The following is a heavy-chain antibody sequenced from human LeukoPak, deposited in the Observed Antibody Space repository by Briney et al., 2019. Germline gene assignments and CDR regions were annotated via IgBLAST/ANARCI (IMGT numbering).Heavy chain of an antibody. Sequence: GASVKVSCKASGYTFTSYAITWVRQAPGQGLEWMGWISTYNGNTNYAQKLQGRVTMTTDTSTSTAYMELRSLRSDDTAVYYGARLHSSNYGDYVLYHMGYWGQGTLVTVSS. D-gene: IGHD4-17*01. V-gene: IGHV1-18*01. CDR3: ARLHSSNYGDYVLYHMGY. J-gene: IGHJ4*02. CDR1: GYTFTSYA. CDR2: ISTYNGNT.